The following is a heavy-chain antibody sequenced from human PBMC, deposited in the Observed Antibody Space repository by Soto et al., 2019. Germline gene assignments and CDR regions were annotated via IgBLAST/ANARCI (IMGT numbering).Heavy chain of an antibody. CDR3: ASFRYYYDSSGSDAFDI. Sequence: ASVKVSCKASGYTFTSYAMHWVRQAPGQRLEWMGWINAGNGKTKYSQKFQGRVTMTKDTSTDTAYMELSSLRSEDTAVYYCASFRYYYDSSGSDAFDIWGQGTMVTV. CDR1: GYTFTSYA. J-gene: IGHJ3*02. CDR2: INAGNGKT. V-gene: IGHV1-3*01. D-gene: IGHD3-22*01.